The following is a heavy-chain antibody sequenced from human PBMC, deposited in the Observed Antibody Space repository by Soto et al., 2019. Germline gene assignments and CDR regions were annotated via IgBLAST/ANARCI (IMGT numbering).Heavy chain of an antibody. J-gene: IGHJ6*02. CDR2: IIPSFGTA. Sequence: ASVKVSWKSSGVTFSSYAISWVRQAPGQGLEWMGGIIPSFGTANYAQKFQGRVTITADKSTSTAYMELSSLRSEDTAVYYCARGSRDGYRIYGMDVWGQGTTVTVSS. CDR3: ARGSRDGYRIYGMDV. D-gene: IGHD5-12*01. CDR1: GVTFSSYA. V-gene: IGHV1-69*06.